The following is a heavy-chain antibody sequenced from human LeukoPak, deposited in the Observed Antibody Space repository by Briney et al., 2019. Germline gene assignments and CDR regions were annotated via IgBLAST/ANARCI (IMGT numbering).Heavy chain of an antibody. V-gene: IGHV3-23*01. CDR1: GFTFTSYA. D-gene: IGHD2-2*01. J-gene: IGHJ4*02. CDR2: ISGGGEDT. Sequence: GGSLRLSCAASGFTFTSYAMSWIRQAPGKGLEWVSAISGGGEDTYYPDSVKGRFTISRDNAKNSLDLQINSLGAEDTAVYYCARGLDCRSTSCYLDNWGQGTLVTVSS. CDR3: ARGLDCRSTSCYLDN.